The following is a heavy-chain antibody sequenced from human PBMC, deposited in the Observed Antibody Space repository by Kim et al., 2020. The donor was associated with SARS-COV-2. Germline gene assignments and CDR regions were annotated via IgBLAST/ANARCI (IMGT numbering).Heavy chain of an antibody. J-gene: IGHJ4*01. Sequence: GGSLRLSCAASGFTFSNYVMTWVRQAPGKGLEWVSLISASAGGTYTADSVKGRFTISRDNSRDTLYMQMNSLRVEDTAPYYCSKALIVTCGFYSYLDNWG. V-gene: IGHV3-23*01. CDR1: GFTFSNYV. CDR2: ISASAGGT. D-gene: IGHD3-3*01. CDR3: SKALIVTCGFYSYLDN.